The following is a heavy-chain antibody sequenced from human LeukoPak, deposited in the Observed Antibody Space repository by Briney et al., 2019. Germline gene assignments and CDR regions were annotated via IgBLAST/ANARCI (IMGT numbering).Heavy chain of an antibody. J-gene: IGHJ4*02. Sequence: ASVKVSCKASGGTFSSYAISWVRQAPGQGLEWMGGIIPIFGTANYAQKFQGRVTITTDESTSTAYMELSSLRSEDTAVYYCARDRSEDDSSGYVHRDFDYWGPGTLVIVSS. D-gene: IGHD3-22*01. CDR2: IIPIFGTA. CDR1: GGTFSSYA. V-gene: IGHV1-69*05. CDR3: ARDRSEDDSSGYVHRDFDY.